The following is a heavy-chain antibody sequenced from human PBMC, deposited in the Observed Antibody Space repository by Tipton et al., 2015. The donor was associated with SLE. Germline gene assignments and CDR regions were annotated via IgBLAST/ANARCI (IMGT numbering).Heavy chain of an antibody. CDR2: IFYSGTT. V-gene: IGHV4-39*07. J-gene: IGHJ6*03. Sequence: TLSLTCTVSGGSISSTTYYWGWIRQSPGKGLEWIGSIFYSGTTYYSPSLKSRVTISVDTSKNQFSLKVSSVTAADTAVYYCATSYSSSYYYYYYYMDVWGTGTTVTVSS. D-gene: IGHD6-6*01. CDR3: ATSYSSSYYYYYYYMDV. CDR1: GGSISSTTYY.